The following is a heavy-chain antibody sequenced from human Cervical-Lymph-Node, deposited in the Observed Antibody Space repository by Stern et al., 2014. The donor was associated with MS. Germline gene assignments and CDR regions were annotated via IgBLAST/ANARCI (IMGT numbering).Heavy chain of an antibody. CDR1: GDAISAFY. CDR3: ARDPRRVFSSFDL. Sequence: QLVQSGPGLVKPSETLSLTCTVSGDAISAFYWSWIRQSPGKGLEWIGYVYDSGRTNYNPSLKSRVSISADTSKNQLSLRLNSVTAADTAVYFCARDPRRVFSSFDLWGQGTLVTVAS. V-gene: IGHV4-59*01. D-gene: IGHD6-19*01. J-gene: IGHJ4*02. CDR2: VYDSGRT.